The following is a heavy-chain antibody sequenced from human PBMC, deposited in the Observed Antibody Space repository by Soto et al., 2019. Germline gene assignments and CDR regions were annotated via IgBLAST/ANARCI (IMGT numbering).Heavy chain of an antibody. CDR2: IYYIGSA. V-gene: IGHV4-61*01. D-gene: IGHD3-10*01. Sequence: KSSETLSLTCTVSGGFVSGIYHYWSWIRQPPGKGLEWIGYIYYIGSAYYNPSLKSRTVISADTSGSQFFLTLTSVTAADTAVYYCARGSSPEGPIQMTFDYWGQGALVTVSS. J-gene: IGHJ4*02. CDR3: ARGSSPEGPIQMTFDY. CDR1: GGFVSGIYHY.